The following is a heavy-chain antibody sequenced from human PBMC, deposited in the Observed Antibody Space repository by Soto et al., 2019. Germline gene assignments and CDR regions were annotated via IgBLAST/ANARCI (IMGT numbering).Heavy chain of an antibody. V-gene: IGHV3-15*01. CDR2: IKSKTDGGTT. CDR3: TTVQGDYDAFDI. D-gene: IGHD4-17*01. J-gene: IGHJ3*02. CDR1: GSTFSNAW. Sequence: GGSLRLSCAASGSTFSNAWMSWVRQAPGKGLEWVGRIKSKTDGGTTDYAAPVKGRFTISRDDSKNTLYLQMNSLKTEDTAVYYCTTVQGDYDAFDIWGQGTMVTVSS.